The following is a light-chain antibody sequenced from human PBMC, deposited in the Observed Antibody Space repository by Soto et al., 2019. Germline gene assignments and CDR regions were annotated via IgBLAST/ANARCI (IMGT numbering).Light chain of an antibody. J-gene: IGKJ2*01. V-gene: IGKV3-20*01. CDR1: QSVSNNY. CDR3: PPYGSSTSYT. Sequence: EVVLTQSPGTLSLSPGERATLSCRASQSVSNNYLAWYQQKPGQSPKLLIFGSSDRATGIPDRFSGSGSGNDFTFPISSLEPEDFSVYYCPPYGSSTSYTFCQGTKLEIK. CDR2: GSS.